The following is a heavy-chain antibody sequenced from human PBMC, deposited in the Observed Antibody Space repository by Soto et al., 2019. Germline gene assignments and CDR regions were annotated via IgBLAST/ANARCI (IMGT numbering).Heavy chain of an antibody. D-gene: IGHD4-4*01. CDR3: ARSPYYSNFDY. J-gene: IGHJ4*02. Sequence: SETLSLTCTVSGGSISSYYWSWIRQPPGKGLEWIGYIYYSGSTNYNPSLKSRVTISVDTSKNQFSLKLSSVTAADTAVYYCARSPYYSNFDYWGQGTLVTVS. V-gene: IGHV4-59*01. CDR1: GGSISSYY. CDR2: IYYSGST.